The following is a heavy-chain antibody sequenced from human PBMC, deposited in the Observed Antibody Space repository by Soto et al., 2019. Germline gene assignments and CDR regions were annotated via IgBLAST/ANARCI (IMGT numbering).Heavy chain of an antibody. CDR1: GVSISSVSISSNY. J-gene: IGHJ4*02. V-gene: IGHV4-61*01. Sequence: SETLSLTCTVSGVSISSVSISSNYWSWIRQPPGKGLEWIGSIQYNGNTNYSPSLKSRLTISIDTSKNQFSLHLSSVTAADTAVYYCARITYNSAPFDYWGQGTLVTVSS. D-gene: IGHD6-19*01. CDR2: IQYNGNT. CDR3: ARITYNSAPFDY.